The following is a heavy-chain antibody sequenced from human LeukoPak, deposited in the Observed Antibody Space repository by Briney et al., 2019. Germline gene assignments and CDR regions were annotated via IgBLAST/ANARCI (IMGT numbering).Heavy chain of an antibody. Sequence: SEILSLTCTVSGDPFSSYYWSWIRQPPGKGLEWIGDIYYSGSTNYNPSLKSRVTMSIDTSRSQFSLKLNSLTTADTAVYYCARSLYLSSPDHWGQGALVTVSS. D-gene: IGHD6-6*01. V-gene: IGHV4-59*01. CDR1: GDPFSSYY. CDR3: ARSLYLSSPDH. CDR2: IYYSGST. J-gene: IGHJ4*02.